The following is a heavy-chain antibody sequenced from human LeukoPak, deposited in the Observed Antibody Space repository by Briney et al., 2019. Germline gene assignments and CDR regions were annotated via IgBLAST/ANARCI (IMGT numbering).Heavy chain of an antibody. V-gene: IGHV4-61*02. CDR3: ARGTGYSYGRLIDY. D-gene: IGHD5-18*01. CDR1: GGSISSGSYY. J-gene: IGHJ4*02. CDR2: IYTSGST. Sequence: SETLSLTCTVSGGSISSGSYYWSWIRQPAGKGLEWIGRIYTSGSTHYNPSLKSRVTISVDTSKNQFSLKLSSVTAADTAVYYCARGTGYSYGRLIDYWGQGTLVTVSS.